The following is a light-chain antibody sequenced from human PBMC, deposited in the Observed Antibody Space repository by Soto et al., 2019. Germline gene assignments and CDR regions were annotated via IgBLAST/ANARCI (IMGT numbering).Light chain of an antibody. Sequence: DLPMTQSPSTLSASVGDRVTITCRASQSISSWLAWYQQKPGKAPKLLIYKAFILESGVPSRFSGSGSGTEFTLTISSLQPDDFATYYCQQYNSYPVTFGPGTKVDIK. CDR2: KAF. V-gene: IGKV1-5*03. J-gene: IGKJ3*01. CDR1: QSISSW. CDR3: QQYNSYPVT.